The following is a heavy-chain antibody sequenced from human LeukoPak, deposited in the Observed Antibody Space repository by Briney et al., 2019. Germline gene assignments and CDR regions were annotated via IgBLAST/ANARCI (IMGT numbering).Heavy chain of an antibody. Sequence: PGESLRLSCAASGFTFTSYSMTWVRQAPGRGLEWVARIKEDGSDIHYVDSVKGRFTISRDNARNSVYLQMNSLRAEDTAVYYCAREWWYLDYWGQGTLVTASS. CDR1: GFTFTSYS. D-gene: IGHD2-15*01. V-gene: IGHV3-7*05. CDR3: AREWWYLDY. J-gene: IGHJ4*02. CDR2: IKEDGSDI.